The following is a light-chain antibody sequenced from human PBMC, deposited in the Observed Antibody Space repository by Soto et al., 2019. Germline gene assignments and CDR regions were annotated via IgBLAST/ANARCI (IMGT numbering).Light chain of an antibody. CDR1: QTISDY. J-gene: IGKJ1*01. CDR2: AAS. V-gene: IGKV1-39*01. Sequence: TVGDRVTITCRTSQTISDYLNWYQHKPGKAPKLLIYAASSLQSGVPSRFSGSRSGTDFPLTITILQPEDFPTYYRQQPSTTPTFGQGTRVDIK. CDR3: QQPSTTPT.